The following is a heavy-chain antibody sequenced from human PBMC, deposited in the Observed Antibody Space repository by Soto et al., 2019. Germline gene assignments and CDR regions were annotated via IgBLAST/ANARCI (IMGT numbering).Heavy chain of an antibody. CDR3: ARSYYHDSRAYYYDY. CDR2: INSDSSSI. V-gene: IGHV3-48*02. J-gene: IGHJ4*02. D-gene: IGHD3-22*01. CDR1: GFMFSVYT. Sequence: GSLRLSCAASGFMFSVYTMNWVRQAPGKGLEWISSINSDSSSIYHADSVKGRFTISRDNAKNSVDLQMNSLRDEDTAVYYCARSYYHDSRAYYYDYCGQGALVTVYS.